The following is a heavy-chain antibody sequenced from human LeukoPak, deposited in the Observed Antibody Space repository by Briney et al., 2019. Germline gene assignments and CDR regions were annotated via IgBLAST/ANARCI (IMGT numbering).Heavy chain of an antibody. V-gene: IGHV3-23*01. CDR1: GFTFSSYA. CDR3: AQQSGSRFDY. CDR2: ISGSSGST. J-gene: IGHJ4*02. D-gene: IGHD1-26*01. Sequence: PRGSLRLSCAASGFTFSSYAMSWVRQAPGKGLEWVSAISGSSGSTYSADSVKGRFTISRDKSKNTLYLQMNSLRAEDTAVYYCAQQSGSRFDYWGQGTLVTVSS.